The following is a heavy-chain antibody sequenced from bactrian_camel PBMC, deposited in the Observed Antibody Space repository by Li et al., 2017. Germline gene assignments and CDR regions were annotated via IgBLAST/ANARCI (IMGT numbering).Heavy chain of an antibody. CDR1: GFSFSSYY. CDR3: ANGGASTGWSY. CDR2: INGAGRST. Sequence: HVQLVESGGGLMQPGGSLRLSCAASGFSFSSYYMTWVRQAPGKGLEWVSTINGAGRSTYYADAVKGRFTMSRDNAKSTVSLQLNSLKSEDMAMYYCANGGASTGWSYWGQGTQVTVS. J-gene: IGHJ4*01. V-gene: IGHV3S1*01. D-gene: IGHD5*01.